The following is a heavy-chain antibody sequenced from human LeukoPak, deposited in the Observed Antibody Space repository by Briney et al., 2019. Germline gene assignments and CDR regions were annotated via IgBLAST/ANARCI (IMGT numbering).Heavy chain of an antibody. V-gene: IGHV3-7*01. J-gene: IGHJ4*02. CDR1: GFTFRSYW. CDR2: IKQDGSEK. D-gene: IGHD1-26*01. CDR3: ARAYRSWESFPPPSFDY. Sequence: GSLILSCAVSGFTFRSYWMKWVRQAPGKGLEWVANIKQDGSEKYYVDSVKGRFTISRDNAKNSLFLQMNSLRAEDTAVYYCARAYRSWESFPPPSFDYWGQGTLVTVSS.